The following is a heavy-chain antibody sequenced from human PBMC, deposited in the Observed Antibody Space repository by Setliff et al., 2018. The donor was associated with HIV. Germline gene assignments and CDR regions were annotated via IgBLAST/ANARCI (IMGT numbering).Heavy chain of an antibody. J-gene: IGHJ6*03. CDR1: GGSFRGYY. D-gene: IGHD2-2*01. CDR2: INHSGST. CDR3: AGGIVVVPAAMHYYMDV. V-gene: IGHV4-34*01. Sequence: ETLSLTCAVYGGSFRGYYWSWIRQPPGKGLEWIGEINHSGSTNYNPSLKSRVTISVDTSKNQFSLKLSSVTAADTAVYYCAGGIVVVPAAMHYYMDVWGKGTTVTVSS.